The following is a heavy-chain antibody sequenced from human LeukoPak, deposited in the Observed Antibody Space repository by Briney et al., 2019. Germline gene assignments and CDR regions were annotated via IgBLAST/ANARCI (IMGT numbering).Heavy chain of an antibody. CDR1: GFTFSSYG. CDR3: AKDGSWNHERYSDY. V-gene: IGHV3-30*18. J-gene: IGHJ4*02. CDR2: ISYDGSNK. Sequence: GGSLRLSCAASGFTFSSYGMHWVRQAPGKGLEWVAVISYDGSNKYYADSVKGRFTISRDNSKNTLYLQMNSLRAEDTAVYYCAKDGSWNHERYSDYWGQGTLVTVSS. D-gene: IGHD1-14*01.